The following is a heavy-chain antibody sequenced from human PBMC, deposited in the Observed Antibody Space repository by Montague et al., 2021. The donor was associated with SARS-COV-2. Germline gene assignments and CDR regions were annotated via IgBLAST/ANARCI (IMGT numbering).Heavy chain of an antibody. Sequence: SETLSLTCTVSGGSISSSSYYWCWIRQPPGKGLELIGIIYYSGSTYYNPSLKSLVTISVDTSKNQFSLKMSSVTAAATAVYYCARVGRQQLVRLSGMDVWGQGTTVTVSS. CDR1: GGSISSSSYY. V-gene: IGHV4-39*07. D-gene: IGHD6-13*01. CDR2: IYYSGST. CDR3: ARVGRQQLVRLSGMDV. J-gene: IGHJ6*02.